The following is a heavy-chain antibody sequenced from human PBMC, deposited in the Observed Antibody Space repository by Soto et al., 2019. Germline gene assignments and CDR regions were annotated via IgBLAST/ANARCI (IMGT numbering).Heavy chain of an antibody. Sequence: QVQLVESGGGVVQPGRSLRLSCAASGFIFSSYGMYWVRQAPGKGLEWVAVISYDGNSEYYADSVKGRFTISRDNSKNTLFLQMNSLIVEDTAVYYCANELSYGGDANYWGQGTLVTVSS. D-gene: IGHD2-21*02. J-gene: IGHJ4*02. CDR3: ANELSYGGDANY. CDR1: GFIFSSYG. V-gene: IGHV3-30*18. CDR2: ISYDGNSE.